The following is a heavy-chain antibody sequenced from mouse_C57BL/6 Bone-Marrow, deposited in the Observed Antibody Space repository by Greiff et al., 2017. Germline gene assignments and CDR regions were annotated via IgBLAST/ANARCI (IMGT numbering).Heavy chain of an antibody. CDR1: GYTFTSYW. D-gene: IGHD1-1*01. Sequence: VQLQQPGAELVKPGASVKLSCKASGYTFTSYWMQWVKQRPGQGLEWIGAIDPSDSYTNYNQKFKGKATLTVDTSSSTAYMQLSSLTSEDSAVYYCARGGVITRDWGQGTLVTVSA. CDR2: IDPSDSYT. J-gene: IGHJ3*01. V-gene: IGHV1-50*01. CDR3: ARGGVITRD.